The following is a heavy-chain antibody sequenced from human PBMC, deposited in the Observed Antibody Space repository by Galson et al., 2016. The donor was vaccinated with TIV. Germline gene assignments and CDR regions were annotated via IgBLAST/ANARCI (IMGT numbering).Heavy chain of an antibody. J-gene: IGHJ4*02. Sequence: SETLSLTCTVSGGSLSSYYWSWIRQPAGKGLEWIGRIYSSGNTNYNPSLKSRVTMSGDTSKNQFSLTLTSVTAADTAVYYCARASSSPTRFDWGQGTLVTVSS. V-gene: IGHV4-4*07. CDR2: IYSSGNT. CDR3: ARASSSPTRFD. D-gene: IGHD6-13*01. CDR1: GGSLSSYY.